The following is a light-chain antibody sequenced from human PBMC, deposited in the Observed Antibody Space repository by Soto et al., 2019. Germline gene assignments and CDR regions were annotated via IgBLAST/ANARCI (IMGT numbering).Light chain of an antibody. Sequence: QSALTKPHSASGSPGQSVTISCTGTSSDIGCYNFVSWYQQYPGKAPKLMIFEVTKRPSGVPDRFSGSKSGNTASLTVSGLQAEDEADYHYSSYAGNNMWYVFGTGTKVTVL. CDR3: SSYAGNNMWYV. CDR1: SSDIGCYNF. CDR2: EVT. V-gene: IGLV2-8*01. J-gene: IGLJ1*01.